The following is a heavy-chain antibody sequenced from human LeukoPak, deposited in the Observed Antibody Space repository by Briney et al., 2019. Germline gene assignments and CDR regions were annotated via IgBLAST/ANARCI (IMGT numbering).Heavy chain of an antibody. D-gene: IGHD3-3*01. CDR2: IYYSGST. Sequence: SETLSLTCTVSGGSISSYYWSWIRQPPGKGLEWIGYIYYSGSTNYNPSLKSRVTISVDTSKNQFSLKLSSVTAVDTAVYYCARGGSFFRYYFDYWGQGTLVTVSS. V-gene: IGHV4-59*01. CDR3: ARGGSFFRYYFDY. CDR1: GGSISSYY. J-gene: IGHJ4*02.